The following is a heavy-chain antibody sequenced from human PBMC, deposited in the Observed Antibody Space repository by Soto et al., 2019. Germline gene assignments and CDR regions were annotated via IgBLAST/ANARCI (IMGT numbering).Heavy chain of an antibody. J-gene: IGHJ4*02. CDR1: GFTFSSCT. V-gene: IGHV3-64D*06. D-gene: IGHD4-4*01. Sequence: PGGSLRLSCSASGFTFSSCTIHWVRQAPGKGLEYVSAIRSNGGMTYYADSVKGRFTLSRDNSKNAVYLQMNSLRGDDTAVYYCVKAPISNAWPKFHFDYCGQGTLVTVSS. CDR2: IRSNGGMT. CDR3: VKAPISNAWPKFHFDY.